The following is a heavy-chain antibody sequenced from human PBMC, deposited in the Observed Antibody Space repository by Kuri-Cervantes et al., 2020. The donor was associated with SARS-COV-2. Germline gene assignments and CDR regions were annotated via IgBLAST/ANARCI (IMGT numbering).Heavy chain of an antibody. D-gene: IGHD4-17*01. J-gene: IGHJ6*02. CDR2: IYYSGST. Sequence: ESLKISCAVYGGSFSGYYWSWIRQPPGKGLEWIGYIYYSGSTNYNPSLKSRVTISVDTSKNQFSLKLSSVTAADTAVYYCARHGPRVTTPFYYYGMDVWGQGTTVTVSS. CDR1: GGSFSGYY. V-gene: IGHV4-59*08. CDR3: ARHGPRVTTPFYYYGMDV.